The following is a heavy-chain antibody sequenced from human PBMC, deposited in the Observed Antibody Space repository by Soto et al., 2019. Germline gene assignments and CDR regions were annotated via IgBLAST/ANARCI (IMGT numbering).Heavy chain of an antibody. D-gene: IGHD3-22*01. CDR3: ARDATYYYDCSGYWYFDL. CDR2: SYYSGST. V-gene: IGHV4-31*03. J-gene: IGHJ2*01. Sequence: QVQLQESGPGMVKPSQTLSLTCTVSGGAISSGGYYWSWIRQHPGKGLEWIGYSYYSGSTYYNPSLKSRVTISVDTSKNQFSLKLSSVTAADTAVYYCARDATYYYDCSGYWYFDLWGRGTLSLSPQ. CDR1: GGAISSGGYY.